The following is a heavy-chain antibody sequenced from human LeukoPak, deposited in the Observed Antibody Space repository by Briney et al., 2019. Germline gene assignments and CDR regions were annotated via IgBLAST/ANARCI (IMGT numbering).Heavy chain of an antibody. V-gene: IGHV3-7*01. CDR3: ARVQWGSLVAIDY. CDR1: GFTFSSYS. J-gene: IGHJ4*02. CDR2: IKQDGSEK. D-gene: IGHD5-12*01. Sequence: GGSLRLSCAASGFTFSSYSMNWVRQAPGKGLEWVANIKQDGSEKYYVDSVKGRFTISRDNAKNTLYLQMNSLRAEDTAVYYCARVQWGSLVAIDYWGQGTLVTVSS.